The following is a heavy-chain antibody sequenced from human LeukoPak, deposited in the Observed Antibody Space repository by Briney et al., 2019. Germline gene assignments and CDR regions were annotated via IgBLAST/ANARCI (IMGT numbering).Heavy chain of an antibody. CDR2: IDYSGST. CDR3: ARHHLGYCSSTSCSSCDFDY. Sequence: SETLSLTCSVSGGSISSDNYYWGWIRQPPGKGLEWIGSIDYSGSTYYNASLKSRVTISVDTSKNHFSLKLSSVTAADTAVYYCARHHLGYCSSTSCSSCDFDYWGQGALVTVSS. D-gene: IGHD2-2*01. J-gene: IGHJ4*02. V-gene: IGHV4-39*01. CDR1: GGSISSDNYY.